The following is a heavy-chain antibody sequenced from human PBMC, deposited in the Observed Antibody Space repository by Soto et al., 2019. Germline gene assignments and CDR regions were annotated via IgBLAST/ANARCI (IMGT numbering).Heavy chain of an antibody. J-gene: IGHJ5*02. V-gene: IGHV4-34*01. CDR3: ARGTWRARYRSSSVVTWFDP. CDR1: GGSFSGYY. Sequence: SETLSLTCAVYGGSFSGYYWSWIRQPPWKGLEWIGEINHSGSTNYNPSLKSRVTISVDTSKNQFSLKLSSVTAADTAVYYCARGTWRARYRSSSVVTWFDPWGQGTLVTVSS. CDR2: INHSGST. D-gene: IGHD6-6*01.